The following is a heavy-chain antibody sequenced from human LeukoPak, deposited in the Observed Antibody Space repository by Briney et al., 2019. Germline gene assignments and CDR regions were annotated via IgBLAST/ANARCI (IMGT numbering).Heavy chain of an antibody. CDR2: IRYDGSNK. D-gene: IGHD3-10*01. CDR3: AKAAERGYYGSGSPEYFQH. V-gene: IGHV3-30*02. CDR1: GFTFSSYG. Sequence: PGGSLRLSCAASGFTFSSYGMHWVRQAPGKGLEWVAFIRYDGSNKYYADSVKGRFTISRDNSKNTPYLQMNSLRAEDTAVYYCAKAAERGYYGSGSPEYFQHWGQGTLVTVSS. J-gene: IGHJ1*01.